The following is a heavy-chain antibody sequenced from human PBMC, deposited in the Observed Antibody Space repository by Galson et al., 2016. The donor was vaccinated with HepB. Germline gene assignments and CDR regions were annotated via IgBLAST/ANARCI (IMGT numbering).Heavy chain of an antibody. CDR3: AKNKATARVWGHYYYYMDV. D-gene: IGHD3-16*01. V-gene: IGHV3-53*01. Sequence: SLRLSCAASGFTVSSNYLGWVRQAPGKGLEWVSIVYSDGSTYYSDSVRGRFTISRDNSNNIVYLQMNSLRAKDTAVYFCAKNKATARVWGHYYYYMDVWGKGTTVTVSS. CDR2: VYSDGST. CDR1: GFTVSSNY. J-gene: IGHJ6*03.